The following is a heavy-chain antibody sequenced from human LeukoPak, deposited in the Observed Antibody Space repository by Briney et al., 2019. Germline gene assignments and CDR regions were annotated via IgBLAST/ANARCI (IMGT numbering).Heavy chain of an antibody. V-gene: IGHV1-46*02. D-gene: IGHD2-8*01. Sequence: ASVKVSCKASGGTFNNYALSWVRQAPGEGLEWMGMINPSGGSTTHAQKFQGRVTMTRDTSTSTVYMELSSLRSEDTAVYYCARVPYCSNGICYTHYYCDYWGQGTLVTVSS. CDR1: GGTFNNYA. CDR3: ARVPYCSNGICYTHYYCDY. CDR2: INPSGGST. J-gene: IGHJ4*02.